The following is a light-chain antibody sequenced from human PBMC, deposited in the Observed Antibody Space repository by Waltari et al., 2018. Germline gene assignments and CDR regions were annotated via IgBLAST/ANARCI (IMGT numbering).Light chain of an antibody. V-gene: IGKV3-11*01. CDR3: QQRSNWPSFT. CDR2: DAS. Sequence: EIVLTQSPATLSLSPGERATLSCRASQSVSSYLAWYQQKPGQAPRLLIYDASNMATGIPARFMGSGSGTDFTLTITTLEPEDFAVYYCQQRSNWPSFTFGPGTKVDMK. CDR1: QSVSSY. J-gene: IGKJ3*01.